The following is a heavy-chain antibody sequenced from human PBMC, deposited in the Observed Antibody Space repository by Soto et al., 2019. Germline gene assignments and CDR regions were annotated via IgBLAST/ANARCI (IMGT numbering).Heavy chain of an antibody. D-gene: IGHD2-2*01. CDR3: ARDLPHCSSCGFDP. Sequence: GGSLRLSCAASGFTFSSYAMSWVRQAPGKGLEWVAVISYDGSNKYYADSVKGRFTISRDNSKNTLYLQMNSLRAEDTAVYYCARDLPHCSSCGFDPWGQGTLVTVSS. V-gene: IGHV3-30-3*01. CDR1: GFTFSSYA. CDR2: ISYDGSNK. J-gene: IGHJ5*02.